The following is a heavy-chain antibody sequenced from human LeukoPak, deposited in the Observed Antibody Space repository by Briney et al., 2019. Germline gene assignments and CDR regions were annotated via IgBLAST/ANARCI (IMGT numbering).Heavy chain of an antibody. CDR3: AKYASSTNYYFGLDV. Sequence: GGSLRLSCAASGFTFSSYAVHWVRQAPGKGLEWVADISYDGSNKYYADSVKGRFTISRDNSKNTLYLQMNSLRPEDTAVYYCAKYASSTNYYFGLDVWGQGTTVTVSS. CDR2: ISYDGSNK. V-gene: IGHV3-30-3*01. CDR1: GFTFSSYA. J-gene: IGHJ6*02. D-gene: IGHD2-2*01.